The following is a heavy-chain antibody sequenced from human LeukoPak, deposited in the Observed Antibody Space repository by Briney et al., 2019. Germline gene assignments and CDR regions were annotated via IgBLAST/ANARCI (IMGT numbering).Heavy chain of an antibody. CDR2: IHGDGRTT. Sequence: GGSLRLSCAASGFTFSSYWIHWGRQVPGKGLVWVSRIHGDGRTTTYADSVKGRFTISRDNAKNTLYLQMNSLRDEDTAVYYCARDNGENYHTAFDYWGQGTLVTVSS. D-gene: IGHD2-8*01. CDR3: ARDNGENYHTAFDY. J-gene: IGHJ4*02. V-gene: IGHV3-74*01. CDR1: GFTFSSYW.